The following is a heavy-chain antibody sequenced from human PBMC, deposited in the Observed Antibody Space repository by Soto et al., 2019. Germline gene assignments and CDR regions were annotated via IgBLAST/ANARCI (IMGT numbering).Heavy chain of an antibody. CDR2: INHSGST. D-gene: IGHD6-6*01. CDR3: ARGLDIAARLDY. V-gene: IGHV4-34*01. CDR1: GGSFSGYY. Sequence: SETLSLTCAVYGGSFSGYYWSWIRQPPGKGLEWIGEINHSGSTNYNPSLKSRVTISVDTSKNQFSLKLSSVTAADTAVYYCARGLDIAARLDYWGQGTLVTVSS. J-gene: IGHJ4*02.